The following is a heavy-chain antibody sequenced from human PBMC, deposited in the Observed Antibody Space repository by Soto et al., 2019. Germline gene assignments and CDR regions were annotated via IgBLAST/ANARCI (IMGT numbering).Heavy chain of an antibody. D-gene: IGHD1-1*01. CDR1: GDSVSSNNVA. V-gene: IGHV6-1*01. J-gene: IGHJ3*02. CDR2: TYYRSKWYN. Sequence: QVQLQQSGPGLVKPSQTLSLTCVISGDSVSSNNVAWNWIRQSPSRGLEWLGRTYYRSKWYNNYAVSVKSRTTINADTSKNQFSLQLASVTPEDTAVYYCARGINSAIAIWGQGTIVTVS. CDR3: ARGINSAIAI.